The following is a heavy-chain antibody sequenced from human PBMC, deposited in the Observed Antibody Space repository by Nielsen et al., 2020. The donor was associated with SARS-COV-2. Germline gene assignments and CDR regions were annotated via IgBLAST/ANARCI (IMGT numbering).Heavy chain of an antibody. CDR3: ARDPLRFGEGYYYYYGMDV. Sequence: GGSLRLSCAASGFTFSSYSMNWVRQAPGKGLEWVSSISSSSSYIYYADSVKGRFTISRDNAKNSLYLQMNSLRAEDTAVYYCARDPLRFGEGYYYYYGMDVWGQGTTVTVSS. J-gene: IGHJ6*02. CDR2: ISSSSSYI. D-gene: IGHD3-10*01. CDR1: GFTFSSYS. V-gene: IGHV3-21*01.